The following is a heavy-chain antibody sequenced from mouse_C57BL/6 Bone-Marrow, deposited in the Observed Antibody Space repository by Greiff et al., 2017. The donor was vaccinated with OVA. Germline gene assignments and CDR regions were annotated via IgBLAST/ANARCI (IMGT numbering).Heavy chain of an antibody. CDR1: GYAFSSYW. CDR3: ARETYYSNLDY. CDR2: IYPGDGDT. V-gene: IGHV1-80*01. Sequence: VHLVESGAELVKPGASVKISCKASGYAFSSYWMNWVKQRPGKGLEWIGQIYPGDGDTNYNGKFKGKATLTADKSSSTAYMQLSSLTSEDSAVYFCARETYYSNLDYWGQGTTLTVSS. D-gene: IGHD2-5*01. J-gene: IGHJ2*01.